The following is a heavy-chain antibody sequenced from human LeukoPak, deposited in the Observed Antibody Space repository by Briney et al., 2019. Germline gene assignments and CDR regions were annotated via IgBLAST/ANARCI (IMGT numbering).Heavy chain of an antibody. CDR2: IYYSGST. CDR1: GGSISSSSYY. CDR3: ARHELTVFWYSSSWNIWFDP. Sequence: SETLSLPRTVSGGSISSSSYYWGWIRQPPGKGLEWIGSIYYSGSTYYNPSLKIRVTISVDTSKNQFSPKLSSVSASDTAVYYCARHELTVFWYSSSWNIWFDPWGQGTLVTVSS. V-gene: IGHV4-39*01. J-gene: IGHJ5*02. D-gene: IGHD6-13*01.